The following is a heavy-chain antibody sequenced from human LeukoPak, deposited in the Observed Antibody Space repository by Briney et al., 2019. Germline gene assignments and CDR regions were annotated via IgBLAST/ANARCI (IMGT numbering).Heavy chain of an antibody. V-gene: IGHV3-11*01. CDR3: ATCMVRGVMVH. D-gene: IGHD3-10*01. CDR2: ISSSGSTI. Sequence: GGSLRLSCAASGFTFSDYYMSWIRQAPGKGLEWVSYISSSGSTIYYADSVKGRFTISRDNAKNSLYLQMNSLRAEDTAVYYCATCMVRGVMVHWGQGTLVTVSS. CDR1: GFTFSDYY. J-gene: IGHJ4*02.